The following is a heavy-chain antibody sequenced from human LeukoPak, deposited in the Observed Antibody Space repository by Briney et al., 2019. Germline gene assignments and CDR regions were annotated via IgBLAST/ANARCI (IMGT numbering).Heavy chain of an antibody. CDR2: IKRKTDGGTT. CDR1: GFTFSNAW. Sequence: PGGSLRLSCAASGFTFSNAWMSWVRQAPGKGLEWVGRIKRKTDGGTTDYGAPVKGRFTISRDDSKNTLWLQMNSLKTEDTAVYYCTTDLTYCSGGTCYPPGFDYWGQGTLVTVSS. J-gene: IGHJ4*02. V-gene: IGHV3-15*01. CDR3: TTDLTYCSGGTCYPPGFDY. D-gene: IGHD2-15*01.